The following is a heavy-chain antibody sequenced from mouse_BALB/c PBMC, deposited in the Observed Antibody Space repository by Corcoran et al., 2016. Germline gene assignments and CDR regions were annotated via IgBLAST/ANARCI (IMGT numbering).Heavy chain of an antibody. D-gene: IGHD1-1*01. Sequence: EVQLQQSGAELVKPGASVKLSCTASGFNIKDTYMHWVKQRPEQGLEWIGRIDPANGNTKYDPKFQGKATITADTSSNTADLQLSSLTSEYTAVYYCARDFITWGQGTLVTASA. J-gene: IGHJ3*01. CDR3: ARDFIT. V-gene: IGHV14-3*02. CDR1: GFNIKDTY. CDR2: IDPANGNT.